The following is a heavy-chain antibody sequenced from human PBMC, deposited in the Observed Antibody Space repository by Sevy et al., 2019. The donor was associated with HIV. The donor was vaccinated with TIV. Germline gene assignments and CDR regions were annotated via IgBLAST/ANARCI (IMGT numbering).Heavy chain of an antibody. CDR1: GFTFSDYY. CDR3: ARVDRVIRGSWFDP. J-gene: IGHJ5*02. Sequence: GGSLRLSCAASGFTFSDYYMSWIRQAPGKGLEWVSYISSSGSTIYYADSVKGRFTISRDNAKNSLYLQMNSLRVEDTAVYYCARVDRVIRGSWFDPWGQGTLVTVSS. CDR2: ISSSGSTI. D-gene: IGHD3-16*02. V-gene: IGHV3-11*01.